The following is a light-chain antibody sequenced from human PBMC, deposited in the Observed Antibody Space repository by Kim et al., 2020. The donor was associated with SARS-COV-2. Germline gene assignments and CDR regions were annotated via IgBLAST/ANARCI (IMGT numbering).Light chain of an antibody. Sequence: QSALTQSASVAGSPGQSITISCTGTINDVGSYEYVSWYQQHPGRAPKLIIYDVRKRPSGVSNRFSASKSGNTASLTISALQAEDEADYFCNSYTSVATWVFGGGTKVTVL. V-gene: IGLV2-14*03. J-gene: IGLJ3*02. CDR3: NSYTSVATWV. CDR1: INDVGSYEY. CDR2: DVR.